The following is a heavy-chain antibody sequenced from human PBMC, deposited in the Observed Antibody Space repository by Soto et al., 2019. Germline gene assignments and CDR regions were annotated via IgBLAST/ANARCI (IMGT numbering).Heavy chain of an antibody. Sequence: LRLSCAASGFTFSTYAMSWVRQAPGKGLEWVSAISGSGTGTYYADSVKGRFTVSRDNSKNTLYLQMNSLRAEDTAVYYCAKRGSVDYVDYWGQGTLVTVSS. V-gene: IGHV3-23*01. CDR1: GFTFSTYA. J-gene: IGHJ4*02. D-gene: IGHD2-15*01. CDR3: AKRGSVDYVDY. CDR2: ISGSGTGT.